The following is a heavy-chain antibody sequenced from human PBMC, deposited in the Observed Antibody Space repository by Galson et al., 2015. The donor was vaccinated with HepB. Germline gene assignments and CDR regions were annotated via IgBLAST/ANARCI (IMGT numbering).Heavy chain of an antibody. CDR2: IYNAGNT. D-gene: IGHD6-19*01. CDR1: GFTVSSNY. CDR3: ARGEEAVAGPFDY. V-gene: IGHV3-53*01. Sequence: SLRLSCAASGFTVSSNYMSWVRQAPGKGLEWVSVIYNAGNTYYADSVKGRFTISRDNSKNTLYLQMNSLRAEDTAVYYCARGEEAVAGPFDYWGQGTLVTVSS. J-gene: IGHJ4*02.